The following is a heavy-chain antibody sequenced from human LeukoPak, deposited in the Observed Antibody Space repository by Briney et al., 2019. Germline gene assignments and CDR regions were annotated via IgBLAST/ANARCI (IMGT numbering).Heavy chain of an antibody. CDR1: GGSISNYY. V-gene: IGHV4-59*01. Sequence: SETLSLTCTVSGGSISNYYWSWIRQPPGKGLEWIGYIYYSGSTVSNPSLKSRVTISVDTSNNQFSLKVRSVTAADTAVYYCARLVGAYWYFDLWGRGTLVTVSS. CDR2: IYYSGST. D-gene: IGHD1-26*01. J-gene: IGHJ2*01. CDR3: ARLVGAYWYFDL.